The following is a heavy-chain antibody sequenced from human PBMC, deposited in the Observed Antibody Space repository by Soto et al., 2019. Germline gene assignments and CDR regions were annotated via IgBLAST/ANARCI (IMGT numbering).Heavy chain of an antibody. CDR3: ARDLMRIQGSYYYYYGMDV. CDR2: INPNSGGT. J-gene: IGHJ6*02. D-gene: IGHD5-18*01. Sequence: GASVKVSCKASGYTFTGYYMHWVRQAPGQGLEWMGWINPNSGGTNYAQKFQGRVTMTRDTSISTAYMELSRLRSDDTAVYYCARDLMRIQGSYYYYYGMDVWGQGTTVTVSS. CDR1: GYTFTGYY. V-gene: IGHV1-2*02.